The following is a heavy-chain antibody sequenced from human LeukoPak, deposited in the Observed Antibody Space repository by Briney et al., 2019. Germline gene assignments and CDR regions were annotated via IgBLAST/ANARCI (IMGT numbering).Heavy chain of an antibody. CDR3: AREMATVSSIDY. D-gene: IGHD5-24*01. Sequence: APVKVSCKASGYTFTGYYMHWVRQAPGQGLEWMGWINPNSGGTNYAQKFQGRVTMTRDTSISTAYMELSRLRSDDTALYYCAREMATVSSIDYWGQGTLVTVSS. CDR1: GYTFTGYY. J-gene: IGHJ4*02. CDR2: INPNSGGT. V-gene: IGHV1-2*02.